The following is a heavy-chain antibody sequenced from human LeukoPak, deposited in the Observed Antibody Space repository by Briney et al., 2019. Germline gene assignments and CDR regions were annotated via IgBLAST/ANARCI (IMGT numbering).Heavy chain of an antibody. CDR3: AKTLRGVGWYETKPFDY. CDR1: GFTFSSYA. J-gene: IGHJ4*02. V-gene: IGHV3-23*01. Sequence: GGSLRLSCAASGFTFSSYAMSWVRQAPGKGLEWVSAISGSGGSTYYAGSVKGRFTISRDNSKNTLYLQMNSLRAEDTAVYYCAKTLRGVGWYETKPFDYWGQGTLVTVSS. D-gene: IGHD6-19*01. CDR2: ISGSGGST.